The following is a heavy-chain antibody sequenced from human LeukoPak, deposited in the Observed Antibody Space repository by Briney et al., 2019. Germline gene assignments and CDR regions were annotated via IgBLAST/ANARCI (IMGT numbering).Heavy chain of an antibody. CDR2: IGTAGDT. Sequence: GGSLRLSCAASGFTFSSYDMHWVRQATGKGLEWVSAIGTAGDTYYPGSVKGRFTISRENAKNSLYLQMNSLRAGDTAVYYCARVRQGPLTYYYYGMDVWGQGTTVTVSS. CDR3: ARVRQGPLTYYYYGMDV. CDR1: GFTFSSYD. J-gene: IGHJ6*02. V-gene: IGHV3-13*01. D-gene: IGHD2-21*02.